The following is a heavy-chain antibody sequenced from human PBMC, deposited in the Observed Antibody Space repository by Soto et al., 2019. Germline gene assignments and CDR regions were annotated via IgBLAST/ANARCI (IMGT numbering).Heavy chain of an antibody. CDR3: ARRAVAVSTIREDNWLDP. V-gene: IGHV4-61*01. J-gene: IGHJ5*02. CDR1: GGSIRSGTYY. D-gene: IGHD2-21*02. CDR2: IYHSGST. Sequence: SETLSLTWTVSGGSIRSGTYYWSWIRQHPGKGLEWIGYIYHSGSTYYNPSLESRVTISVDTSKNQFSLKLISMASADTAIYFCARRAVAVSTIREDNWLDPWGQGTLVTVSS.